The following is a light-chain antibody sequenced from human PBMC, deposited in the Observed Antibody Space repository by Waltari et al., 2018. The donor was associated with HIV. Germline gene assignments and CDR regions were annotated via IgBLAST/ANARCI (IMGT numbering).Light chain of an antibody. CDR1: DTDHYD. Sequence: QSALTQPASVSGSPGQSITLSCPGTDTDHYDLPWYQPRPGEAPKVIIFEVVNRPSGVSNRFSGSRSGNTASLTISGLLAEDEADYFCTSYISSAIPVFGGGTKVTVL. J-gene: IGLJ2*01. V-gene: IGLV2-14*01. CDR2: EVV. CDR3: TSYISSAIPV.